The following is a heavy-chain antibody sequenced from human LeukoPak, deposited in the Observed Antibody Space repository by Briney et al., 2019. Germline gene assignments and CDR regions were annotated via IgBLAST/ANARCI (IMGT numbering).Heavy chain of an antibody. V-gene: IGHV4-59*01. CDR3: AREAHYGDYVPYIDY. D-gene: IGHD4-17*01. J-gene: IGHJ4*02. Sequence: PSETLSLTCTVSGGSISSYYWSWIRQPPGKGLEWIGYIYYSGSTNYNPSLKSRVTISVDTSKNQFSLKLSSVTAADTAVYYCAREAHYGDYVPYIDYWGQGTLVTVSS. CDR1: GGSISSYY. CDR2: IYYSGST.